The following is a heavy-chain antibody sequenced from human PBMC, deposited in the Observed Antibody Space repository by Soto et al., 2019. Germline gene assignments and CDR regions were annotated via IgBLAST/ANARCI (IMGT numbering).Heavy chain of an antibody. CDR3: ASNYGSGGAFDI. CDR1: GFTFSSYS. Sequence: EVQLVESGGGLVKPGGSLRLSCAASGFTFSSYSMNWVRQAPGKGLEWVSSISSSSSYIYYADSVKGRFTISRDNAKNSLYLQMNSLRAEDTAVYDCASNYGSGGAFDIWGQGTMVTVSS. J-gene: IGHJ3*02. V-gene: IGHV3-21*01. CDR2: ISSSSSYI. D-gene: IGHD3-10*01.